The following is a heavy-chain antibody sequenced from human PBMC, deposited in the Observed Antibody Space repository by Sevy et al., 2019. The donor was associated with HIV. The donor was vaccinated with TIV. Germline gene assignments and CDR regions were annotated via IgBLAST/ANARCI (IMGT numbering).Heavy chain of an antibody. CDR1: GFTFSSYS. CDR3: ARQGLSVFNWNYAY. V-gene: IGHV3-48*01. CDR2: IDSSSRTI. D-gene: IGHD1-7*01. Sequence: GGSLRLSCVASGFTFSSYSMNWLRQAPGKGLEWVSYIDSSSRTIYYAASVKGRFTMSRENAKNSLYLQMNSLRAEDTSVYYCARQGLSVFNWNYAYWGQGTLVTVSS. J-gene: IGHJ4*02.